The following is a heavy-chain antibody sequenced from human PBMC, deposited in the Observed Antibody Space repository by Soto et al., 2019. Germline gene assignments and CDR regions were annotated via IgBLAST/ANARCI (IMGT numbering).Heavy chain of an antibody. CDR2: ISNDGTNR. CDR1: GFTFGSYG. D-gene: IGHD5-18*01. Sequence: QLQLVESGGGAVQPGRSLRLSCAASGFTFGSYGMHWVRQAPGKGLEWVAVISNDGTNRYYEDCVKGRFTISRDNSKNTLYLQMDSLRVEDTAVYYCAKGAHDTPIDFILAYWGQGTLVTVTS. V-gene: IGHV3-30*18. CDR3: AKGAHDTPIDFILAY. J-gene: IGHJ4*02.